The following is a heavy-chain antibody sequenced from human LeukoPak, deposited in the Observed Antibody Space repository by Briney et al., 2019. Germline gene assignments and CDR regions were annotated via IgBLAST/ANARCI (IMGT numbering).Heavy chain of an antibody. D-gene: IGHD6-6*01. J-gene: IGHJ4*02. V-gene: IGHV3-23*01. CDR3: ARGAITAARPLDY. CDR2: ITESGNIP. Sequence: GGSLRLSCAASGFTFSSYAMSWVRQAPGKGLEWVSAITESGNIPYSADSVKGRFTISRDNSKNMVYLQMNSLRAEDTAVYYCARGAITAARPLDYWGQGTLVTVSS. CDR1: GFTFSSYA.